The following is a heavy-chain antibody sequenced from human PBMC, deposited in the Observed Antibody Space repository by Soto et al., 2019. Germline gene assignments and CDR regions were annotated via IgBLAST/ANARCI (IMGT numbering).Heavy chain of an antibody. J-gene: IGHJ5*02. V-gene: IGHV3-21*01. D-gene: IGHD6-25*01. Sequence: GGSLRLSCAASGFTFRSFTMNWVRQAPGKGLEWVSTISSNSAYIYYTDALRGRFTISRDNAKNSLHLQMNSLRAEDTAVYYCTRDASRDRSARGWFDPWGPGTLVTVSS. CDR1: GFTFRSFT. CDR3: TRDASRDRSARGWFDP. CDR2: ISSNSAYI.